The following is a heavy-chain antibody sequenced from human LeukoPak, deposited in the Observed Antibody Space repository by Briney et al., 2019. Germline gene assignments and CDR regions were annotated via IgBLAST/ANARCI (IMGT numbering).Heavy chain of an antibody. V-gene: IGHV3-48*01. D-gene: IGHD2-15*01. Sequence: PGGCLRLSCAASGFTFSSYSMNSVRQAPGKGLGWVSYISSSRKTIYYADAVKGRFPIARDNAKNSLYLQMNSLRAEDTAVYYCARGDCSGGSCYLSLTTIDYWGEGTLVTVSS. CDR3: ARGDCSGGSCYLSLTTIDY. J-gene: IGHJ4*02. CDR2: ISSSRKTI. CDR1: GFTFSSYS.